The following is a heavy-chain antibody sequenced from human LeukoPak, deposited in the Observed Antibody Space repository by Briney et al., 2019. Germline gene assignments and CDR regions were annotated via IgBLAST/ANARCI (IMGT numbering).Heavy chain of an antibody. CDR1: GGSTSSYY. Sequence: PSETLSLTCTVTGGSTSSYYWSWIRQPPGKGLEWIGYIYYSGSTNYNPSLKGRVTISVDTSKNQFSLNLKSVTPEDTAVYYCARNLIPEQLVLNFWGQGILVTVSS. V-gene: IGHV4-59*01. J-gene: IGHJ4*02. CDR2: IYYSGST. CDR3: ARNLIPEQLVLNF. D-gene: IGHD6-13*01.